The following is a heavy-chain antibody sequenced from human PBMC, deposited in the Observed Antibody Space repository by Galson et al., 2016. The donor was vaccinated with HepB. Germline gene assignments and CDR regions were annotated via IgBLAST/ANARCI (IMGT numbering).Heavy chain of an antibody. D-gene: IGHD6-13*01. J-gene: IGHJ4*02. CDR3: ARLDTSSWLDYGSEPYYFDY. Sequence: SVKVSCKASGYTFNTYGITWVRQAPGQGLEWMGWINTYTGNTNYAQKFQGRVTMTTETSTSTAYMEVASLTSDDTAVYYCARLDTSSWLDYGSEPYYFDYWGQGTLVTVSS. CDR1: GYTFNTYG. V-gene: IGHV1-18*01. CDR2: INTYTGNT.